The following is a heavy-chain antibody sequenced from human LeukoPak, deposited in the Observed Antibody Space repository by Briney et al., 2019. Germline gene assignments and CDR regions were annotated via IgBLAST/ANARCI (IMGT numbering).Heavy chain of an antibody. CDR3: GRGGWYKDY. CDR1: GGSFSGYY. D-gene: IGHD6-19*01. V-gene: IGHV4-34*01. Sequence: PSETLSLTCAVYGGSFSGYYWSWIRQPPGKGLEWIGEINHSGSTNYNPSLKSRVTISVDTSKNQFSLRLSSVTAADTAVYYCGRGGWYKDYWGQGTLVTVTS. CDR2: INHSGST. J-gene: IGHJ4*02.